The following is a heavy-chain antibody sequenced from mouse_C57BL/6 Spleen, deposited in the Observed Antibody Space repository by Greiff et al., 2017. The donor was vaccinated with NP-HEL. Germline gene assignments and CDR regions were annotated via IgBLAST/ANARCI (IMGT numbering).Heavy chain of an antibody. D-gene: IGHD1-1*01. Sequence: EVQLQQSGPELVKPGASVKMSCKASGYTFTDYNMHWVKQSHGKSLEWIGYINPNNGGTSYNQKFKGKATLTVNKSSSTAYMELRRLTSEVSSVYYCARGLRYFDYWGQGTTLTVSS. J-gene: IGHJ2*01. V-gene: IGHV1-22*01. CDR3: ARGLRYFDY. CDR1: GYTFTDYN. CDR2: INPNNGGT.